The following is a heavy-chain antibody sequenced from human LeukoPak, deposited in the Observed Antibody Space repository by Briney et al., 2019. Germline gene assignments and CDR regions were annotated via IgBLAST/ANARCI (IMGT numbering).Heavy chain of an antibody. CDR3: ARIYGSGSYHPFDP. V-gene: IGHV3-11*06. CDR2: TSSSSSYT. Sequence: GGSLRLSCAASGFTFSDYYMSWIRQAPGKGLEWVSYTSSSSSYTNYADSVKGRFTISRDNAKNSLYLQMNSLRAEDTAVYYCARIYGSGSYHPFDPWGQGTLVTVSS. D-gene: IGHD3-10*01. CDR1: GFTFSDYY. J-gene: IGHJ5*02.